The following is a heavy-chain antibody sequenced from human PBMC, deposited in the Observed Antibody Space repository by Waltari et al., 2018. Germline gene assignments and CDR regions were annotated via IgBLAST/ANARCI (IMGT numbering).Heavy chain of an antibody. V-gene: IGHV4-59*01. CDR3: ARDTIAVGYFDL. CDR1: GGSITTYY. J-gene: IGHJ4*02. CDR2: MFYNGSP. Sequence: QVQLQESGPGLVKPSETLSLTCTVSGGSITTYYWTWIRQPPGRGLEWIGYMFYNGSPNDNPSLKRRVTISIDTSKNQVSLNLSSVTAADTAIYYCARDTIAVGYFDLWGQGTLVTVSS. D-gene: IGHD6-19*01.